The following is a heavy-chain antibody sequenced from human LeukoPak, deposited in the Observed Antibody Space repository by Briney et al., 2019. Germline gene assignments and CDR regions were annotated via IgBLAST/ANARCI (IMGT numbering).Heavy chain of an antibody. V-gene: IGHV4-39*01. CDR1: GFTFSSYSMN. CDR2: IYYSGST. J-gene: IGHJ5*02. D-gene: IGHD1-26*01. CDR3: ARHLVRRFDP. Sequence: GSLRLSCAASGFTFSSYSMNWVRQAPGKGLEWIGSIYYSGSTYYNPSLKSRVTISVDTSKNQFSLKLSSVTAADTAVYYCARHLVRRFDPWGQGTLVTVSS.